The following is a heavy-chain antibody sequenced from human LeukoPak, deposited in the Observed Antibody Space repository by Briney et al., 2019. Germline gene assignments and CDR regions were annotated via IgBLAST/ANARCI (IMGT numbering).Heavy chain of an antibody. CDR3: TMWITKWGDAFDI. CDR1: GGTFSSYA. J-gene: IGHJ3*02. V-gene: IGHV1-69*05. D-gene: IGHD7-27*01. CDR2: IIPIFGTA. Sequence: SVKVSCKASGGTFSSYAISWVRQAPGQGLEWMGGIIPIFGTANYAQKFQGRVTITTDESTSTAYMELSSLRSEDTAVYYCTMWITKWGDAFDIWGQGTMVTVSS.